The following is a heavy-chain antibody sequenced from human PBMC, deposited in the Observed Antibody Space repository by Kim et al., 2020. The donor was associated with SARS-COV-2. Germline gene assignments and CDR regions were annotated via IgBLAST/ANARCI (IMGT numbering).Heavy chain of an antibody. Sequence: ASVKVSCKASGYTFTSYGISWVRQAPGQGLEWMGWISAYNGNTNYAQKLQGRVTMTTDTSTSTAYMELRSLRSDDTAVYYCARNEAVAVYYYGMDVWGQGTTVTVSS. D-gene: IGHD6-19*01. V-gene: IGHV1-18*04. CDR2: ISAYNGNT. J-gene: IGHJ6*02. CDR1: GYTFTSYG. CDR3: ARNEAVAVYYYGMDV.